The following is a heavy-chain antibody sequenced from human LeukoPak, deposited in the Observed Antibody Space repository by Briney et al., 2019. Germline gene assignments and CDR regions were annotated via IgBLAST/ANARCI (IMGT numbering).Heavy chain of an antibody. CDR2: ISGSGGST. J-gene: IGHJ5*02. CDR1: GFTFSSYA. CDR3: AKDHYPGSGTDWFDP. Sequence: PGGSLRLSCAAFGFTFSSYAMSWVRQAPGKGLEWVSAISGSGGSTYYADSVKGRFTISRDNSKNTLYLQMNSLRAEDTAVYYCAKDHYPGSGTDWFDPWGQGTLVTVSS. V-gene: IGHV3-23*01. D-gene: IGHD3-10*01.